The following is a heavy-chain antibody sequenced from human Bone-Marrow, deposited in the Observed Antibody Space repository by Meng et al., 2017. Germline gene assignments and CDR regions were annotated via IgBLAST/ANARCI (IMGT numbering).Heavy chain of an antibody. J-gene: IGHJ3*02. CDR3: ARDRPEGYYLGDSSGYYRDDAFDI. CDR2: MNPNSGNT. CDR1: GYTFTSYD. Sequence: ASVKVSCKASGYTFTSYDTNWVRQATGQGLEWMGWMNPNSGNTGYAQKFQGRVTMTRNTSISTAYMELSSLRSEDTAVYYCARDRPEGYYLGDSSGYYRDDAFDIWGQGTMVTVSS. V-gene: IGHV1-8*01. D-gene: IGHD3-22*01.